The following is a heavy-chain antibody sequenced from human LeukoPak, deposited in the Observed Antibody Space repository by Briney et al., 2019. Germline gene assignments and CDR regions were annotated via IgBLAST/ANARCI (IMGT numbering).Heavy chain of an antibody. CDR1: GFTLCKYE. J-gene: IGHJ4*02. V-gene: IGHV3-48*03. Sequence: GGTLRLSCAVSGFTLCKYEMNWVRQAAGKGLEWVSYISSSGSGIYYADTVKGRFTISSDNAKNSLYLQMNSLRAEDTAVYYCAREFVDTPLFDYWGEGNLVTLSS. CDR3: AREFVDTPLFDY. D-gene: IGHD2-2*02. CDR2: ISSSGSGI.